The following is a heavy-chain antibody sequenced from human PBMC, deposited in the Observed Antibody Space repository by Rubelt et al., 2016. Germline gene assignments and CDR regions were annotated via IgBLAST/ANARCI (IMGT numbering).Heavy chain of an antibody. Sequence: FVTGGGLVQPGGSLRLSCAASGFTFSSYAMSWVRQAPGKGLEWVSAISGSGGSTYYADSVKGRFTISRDNSKNTLYLQMNSLRAEDTAVYYCARDSGYSYGEFDYWGQGTLVTVSS. CDR2: ISGSGGST. CDR3: ARDSGYSYGEFDY. CDR1: GFTFSSYA. D-gene: IGHD5-18*01. V-gene: IGHV3-23*01. J-gene: IGHJ4*02.